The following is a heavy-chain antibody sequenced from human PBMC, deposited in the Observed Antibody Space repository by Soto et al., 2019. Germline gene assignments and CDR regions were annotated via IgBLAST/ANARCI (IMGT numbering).Heavy chain of an antibody. D-gene: IGHD4-17*01. V-gene: IGHV3-23*01. CDR2: IGDAGGA. Sequence: EVQLLESGGGLVQPGGSLRLSCTASGFTFSSYAMSWVRQAPGKGLEWVSGIGDAGGASYEDSVEGRFTISRDNSKNILYLHMNSLRAEDTAIYYCAKDSLIAVTYFDSWGQGSLVSVSS. CDR3: AKDSLIAVTYFDS. J-gene: IGHJ4*02. CDR1: GFTFSSYA.